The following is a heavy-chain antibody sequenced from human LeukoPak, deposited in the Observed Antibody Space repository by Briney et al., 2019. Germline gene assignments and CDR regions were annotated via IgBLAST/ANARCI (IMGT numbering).Heavy chain of an antibody. Sequence: GGSLRLSCAASGFTFSSYGMSWVRQAPGKGLEWVSAISGSGGSTYYADSVKGRFTISRDNSKNTLYLQMNSLRAEDTAVYYCARDHYDSSGLGVFDIWGQGTMVTVSS. CDR3: ARDHYDSSGLGVFDI. CDR2: ISGSGGST. D-gene: IGHD3-22*01. CDR1: GFTFSSYG. J-gene: IGHJ3*02. V-gene: IGHV3-23*01.